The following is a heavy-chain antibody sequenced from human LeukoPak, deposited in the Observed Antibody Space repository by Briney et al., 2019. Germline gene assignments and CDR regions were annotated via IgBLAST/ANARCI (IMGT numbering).Heavy chain of an antibody. V-gene: IGHV3-66*01. J-gene: IGHJ3*01. CDR1: GFSVNRDY. Sequence: GGSLRLSCAASGFSVNRDYMSWVRQAPGKGLEWVSVIYSGGSTYYADSVKGRFTISRDSSKNTYLQMNSLRAGDTAVYYCARSIYDVLTGYQGAFDLWGQGTMVIVSS. CDR2: IYSGGST. D-gene: IGHD3-9*01. CDR3: ARSIYDVLTGYQGAFDL.